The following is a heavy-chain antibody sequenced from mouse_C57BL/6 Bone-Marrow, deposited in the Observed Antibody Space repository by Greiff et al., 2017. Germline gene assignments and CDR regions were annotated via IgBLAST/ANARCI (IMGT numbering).Heavy chain of an antibody. V-gene: IGHV1-15*01. CDR2: IDPETGGT. CDR3: TREYYVGSYDYAMDY. D-gene: IGHD1-1*01. Sequence: QVQLQQSGAELVRPGASVTLSCKASGYTFTDYEMHWVKQTPVHGLEWIGAIDPETGGTAYNQKFKGKAILTADKSSSTAYMELRSLTSEDSAVYYCTREYYVGSYDYAMDYWGQGTSVTVSS. CDR1: GYTFTDYE. J-gene: IGHJ4*01.